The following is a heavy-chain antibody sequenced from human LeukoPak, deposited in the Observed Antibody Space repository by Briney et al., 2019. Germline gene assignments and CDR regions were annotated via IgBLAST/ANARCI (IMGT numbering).Heavy chain of an antibody. D-gene: IGHD3-3*01. CDR2: LNHSGST. CDR3: ARGAIFGVVIRRKNWFDP. Sequence: KASETLSLTCAVYGGSFSGYYWSWIRQPPGKGLEWIGELNHSGSTNYNPSLKSRVTTSVDTSKNQFSLKLSSVTAADTAVYYCARGAIFGVVIRRKNWFDPWGQGTLVTVSS. J-gene: IGHJ5*02. CDR1: GGSFSGYY. V-gene: IGHV4-34*01.